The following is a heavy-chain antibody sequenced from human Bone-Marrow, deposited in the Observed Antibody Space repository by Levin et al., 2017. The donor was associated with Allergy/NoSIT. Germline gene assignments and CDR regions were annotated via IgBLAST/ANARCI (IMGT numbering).Heavy chain of an antibody. CDR2: IKSNLDGGST. V-gene: IGHV3-15*01. Sequence: GEFLKISCATSGFNFTKAWMTWVRQSPEKGLEWLGRIKSNLDGGSTAYAAPVKGRFTISRDDSKTTLYLQMSSLKTEDTGVYYCMSDGYNADYWGQGTRVTVSS. CDR3: MSDGYNADY. J-gene: IGHJ4*02. CDR1: GFNFTKAW. D-gene: IGHD5-24*01.